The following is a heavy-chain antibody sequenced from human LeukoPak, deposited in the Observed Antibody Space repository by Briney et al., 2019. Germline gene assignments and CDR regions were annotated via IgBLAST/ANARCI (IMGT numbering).Heavy chain of an antibody. Sequence: KPGGSLRLSCAASGFTFDDYGMSWIRQHPGKGLEWIGYIYYSGSTYYNPSLKSRVTISVDTSKNQFSLKLSSVTAADTAVYYCARVGADYYGSGSYRAFDIWGQGTMVTVSS. D-gene: IGHD3-10*01. CDR3: ARVGADYYGSGSYRAFDI. J-gene: IGHJ3*02. CDR1: GFTFDDYG. CDR2: IYYSGST. V-gene: IGHV4-31*02.